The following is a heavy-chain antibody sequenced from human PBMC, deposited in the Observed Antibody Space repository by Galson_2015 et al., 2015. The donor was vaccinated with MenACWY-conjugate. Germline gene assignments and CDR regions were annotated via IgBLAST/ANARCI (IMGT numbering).Heavy chain of an antibody. CDR3: ARATMHAFDM. CDR2: IGSAGDT. D-gene: IGHD5-12*01. CDR1: GFTFSNYD. V-gene: IGHV3-13*01. J-gene: IGHJ3*02. Sequence: LRLSCAAAGFTFSNYDMHWVRQGTGKGLEWVSVIGSAGDTYYAGSVKGRFTISRENAKNSLYLQLNSLRGEDTAVYYCARATMHAFDMWGQGTMVTVSS.